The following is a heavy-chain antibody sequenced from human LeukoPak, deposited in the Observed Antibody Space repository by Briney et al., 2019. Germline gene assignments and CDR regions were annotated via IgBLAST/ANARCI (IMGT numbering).Heavy chain of an antibody. D-gene: IGHD3-9*01. CDR1: GFTFSSYG. CDR2: IWYDGSNK. J-gene: IGHJ4*02. Sequence: GGSLRLSCAASGFTFSSYGMHWVRQAPGKGLGWVAVIWYDGSNKYYADSVKGRFTISRDNSKNTLYLQMNSLRAEDTAVYYCARNYDILTGSPSPFDYWGQGTLVTVSS. V-gene: IGHV3-33*01. CDR3: ARNYDILTGSPSPFDY.